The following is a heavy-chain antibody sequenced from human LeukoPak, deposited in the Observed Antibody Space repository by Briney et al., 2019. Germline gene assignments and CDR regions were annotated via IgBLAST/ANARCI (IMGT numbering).Heavy chain of an antibody. Sequence: ASVKVSCKASGYTFTGYYMHWVRQAPGQGLEWRGWINPNSGGTNYAQKFQGRVTMTRDTSISTAYMELRSLRSDDTAVYYCARVLTIAAAGTSAPFDYWGQGTLVTVSS. J-gene: IGHJ4*02. CDR3: ARVLTIAAAGTSAPFDY. D-gene: IGHD6-13*01. V-gene: IGHV1-2*02. CDR1: GYTFTGYY. CDR2: INPNSGGT.